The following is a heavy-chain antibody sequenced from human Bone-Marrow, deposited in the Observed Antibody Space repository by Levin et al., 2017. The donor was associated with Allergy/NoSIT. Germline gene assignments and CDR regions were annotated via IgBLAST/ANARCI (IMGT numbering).Heavy chain of an antibody. D-gene: IGHD4-17*01. CDR2: ISSSSSTI. CDR1: GFTFSSYS. V-gene: IGHV3-48*02. CDR3: ARAELYGDYDHYYYYGMDV. J-gene: IGHJ6*02. Sequence: LTGGSLRLSCAASGFTFSSYSMNWVRQAPGKGLEWVSYISSSSSTIYYADSVKGRFTISRDNAKNSLYLQMNSLRDEDTAVYYCARAELYGDYDHYYYYGMDVWGQGTTVTVSS.